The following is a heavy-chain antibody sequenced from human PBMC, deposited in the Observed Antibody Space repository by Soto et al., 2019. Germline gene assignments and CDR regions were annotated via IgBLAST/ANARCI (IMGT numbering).Heavy chain of an antibody. CDR1: GGSFSGYY. Sequence: SETLSLTCAVYGGSFSGYYWSWIRQPPGKGLEWIGEINHSGSTNYNPSLKSRVTISVGTSKNQFSLKLSSVTAADTAVYYCARDARRVGYYGMDVWGQGTTVTVSS. J-gene: IGHJ6*02. V-gene: IGHV4-34*01. CDR2: INHSGST. CDR3: ARDARRVGYYGMDV.